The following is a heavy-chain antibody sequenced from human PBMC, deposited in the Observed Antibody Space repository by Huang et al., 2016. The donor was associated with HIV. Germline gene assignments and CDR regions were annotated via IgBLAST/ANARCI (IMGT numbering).Heavy chain of an antibody. V-gene: IGHV1-3*01. Sequence: QVQLVQSGAEFKKPGASLKLSCAASGYIFTTYSIHWFRRVPGQSLQWLGWISPVNGRIPFLQSFNGRVILSRDLSAATVYMQLSGLTADDTATYFCARAARGDGYHGAFDVWGQGTMVTV. J-gene: IGHJ3*01. CDR2: ISPVNGRI. D-gene: IGHD2-2*03. CDR1: GYIFTTYS. CDR3: ARAARGDGYHGAFDV.